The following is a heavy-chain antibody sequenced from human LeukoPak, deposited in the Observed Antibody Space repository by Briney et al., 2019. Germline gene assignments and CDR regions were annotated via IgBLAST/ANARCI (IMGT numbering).Heavy chain of an antibody. CDR3: ARGGHSYAYDAFDF. Sequence: PSETLSLTCTVSGGSISSYYWSWIRQPPGRGLEWIGYIYYTGSTNYKPSLKSRVTISVDTSKNQFSLKVSAVTAADTALYYCARGGHSYAYDAFDFWGQGTMVTVSS. CDR1: GGSISSYY. J-gene: IGHJ3*01. D-gene: IGHD5-18*01. CDR2: IYYTGST. V-gene: IGHV4-59*01.